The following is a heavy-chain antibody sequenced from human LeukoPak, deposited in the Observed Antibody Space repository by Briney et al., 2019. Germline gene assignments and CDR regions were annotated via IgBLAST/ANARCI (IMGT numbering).Heavy chain of an antibody. D-gene: IGHD7-27*01. Sequence: ASVKVSCKALGYTFTDHYFHWLRQAPGQGIEWMGWIHPGRGDTNIAQKFQGRVSLTRDMSISTAYMELSRLTSDNTAVYYCARDHNWGPDYWGQGTLVSVSS. CDR3: ARDHNWGPDY. J-gene: IGHJ4*02. V-gene: IGHV1-2*02. CDR1: GYTFTDHY. CDR2: IHPGRGDT.